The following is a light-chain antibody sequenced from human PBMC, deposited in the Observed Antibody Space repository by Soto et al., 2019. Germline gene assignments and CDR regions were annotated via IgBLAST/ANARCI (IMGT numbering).Light chain of an antibody. CDR1: TNDIGAFNY. V-gene: IGLV2-14*01. CDR3: SSYTSTSTRV. J-gene: IGLJ2*01. Sequence: SALTQPASVSGSPGQSITISCTGTTNDIGAFNYVSWYQQHPGKAPKLILYEVTNRPSGVSNRFSGSKSGNTASLTISGLQAEDEADYYCSSYTSTSTRVFGGGTKLTVL. CDR2: EVT.